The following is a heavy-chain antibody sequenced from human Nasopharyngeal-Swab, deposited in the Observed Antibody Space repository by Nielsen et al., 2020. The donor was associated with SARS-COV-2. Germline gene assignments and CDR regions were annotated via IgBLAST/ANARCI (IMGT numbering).Heavy chain of an antibody. CDR1: GGTFSSYA. V-gene: IGHV7-4-1*01. CDR2: INTNTGNP. CDR3: ARTVAAATDWFDP. J-gene: IGHJ5*02. D-gene: IGHD6-13*01. Sequence: ASVKVSCKASGGTFSSYAISWVRQAPGQGLEWMGWINTNTGNPTYAQGFTGRFVFSLDTSVSTAYLQICSLKAEDTAVYYCARTVAAATDWFDPWGQGTLVTVSS.